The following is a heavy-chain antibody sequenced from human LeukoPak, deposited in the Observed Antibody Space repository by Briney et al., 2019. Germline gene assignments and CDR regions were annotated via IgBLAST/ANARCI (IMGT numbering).Heavy chain of an antibody. Sequence: ASETLSLTCTVSGDSISGYYWSWIRQPPGKGLEWIGEINHSGSTNYNPSLKSRVTISVDTSKNQFSLKLSSVTAADTAVYYCARRSYSSGWTRSRYFDYWGQGTLVTVSS. V-gene: IGHV4-34*01. D-gene: IGHD6-19*01. J-gene: IGHJ4*02. CDR2: INHSGST. CDR3: ARRSYSSGWTRSRYFDY. CDR1: GDSISGYY.